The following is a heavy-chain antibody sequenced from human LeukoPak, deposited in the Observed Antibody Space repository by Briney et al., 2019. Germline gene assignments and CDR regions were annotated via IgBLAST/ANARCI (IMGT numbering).Heavy chain of an antibody. V-gene: IGHV3-23*01. D-gene: IGHD1-26*01. CDR2: ISGNGGTT. CDR1: GFTFSSYA. Sequence: GGSLRLSCAASGFTFSSYAMTWVRHAPGRGLEWVSAISGNGGTTYYADSVKGRFTISRDNSKNTLYLQMNSLRAEDTAVYYCARLVGATTMIEYWGQGTLVTVSS. J-gene: IGHJ4*02. CDR3: ARLVGATTMIEY.